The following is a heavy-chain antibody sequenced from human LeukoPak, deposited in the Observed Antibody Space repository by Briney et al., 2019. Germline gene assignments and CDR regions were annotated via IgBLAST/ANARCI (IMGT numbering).Heavy chain of an antibody. CDR1: GYTFTGYY. CDR2: INPNSGGT. Sequence: ASVKVSCKASGYTFTGYYMHWVRQAPGQGLEWMGWINPNSGGTNYAQKFQGRVTMTRDTSISTAYMELSRLRSDDTTVYYCARYYDSSGYCLDYWGQGTLVNVSS. J-gene: IGHJ4*02. CDR3: ARYYDSSGYCLDY. V-gene: IGHV1-2*02. D-gene: IGHD3-22*01.